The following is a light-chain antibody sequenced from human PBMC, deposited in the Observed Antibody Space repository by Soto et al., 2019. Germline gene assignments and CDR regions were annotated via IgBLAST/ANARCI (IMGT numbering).Light chain of an antibody. CDR3: QQYGSSPWT. Sequence: IGLTQSPGTLSLSPGERATLSCRASQSVGSSFLAWYRQKPGQAPRLLIFGASSRATGIPDRFSGSGSGTYVTLTISRLEPEDFAVYYCQQYGSSPWTVGQGTKVEIK. V-gene: IGKV3-20*01. CDR1: QSVGSSF. J-gene: IGKJ1*01. CDR2: GAS.